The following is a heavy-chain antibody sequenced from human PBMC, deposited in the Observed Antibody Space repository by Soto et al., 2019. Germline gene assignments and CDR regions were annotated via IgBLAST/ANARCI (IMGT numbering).Heavy chain of an antibody. J-gene: IGHJ4*02. CDR1: GFTFSSYG. CDR2: ISYDGSNK. CDR3: AKDHGGKRWDDSHNFDY. Sequence: SLRLSCAASGFTFSSYGMHWVRQAPGKGLEGGAGISYDGSNKYYADSVKGRFTISRDNSKNTLYLQMNSLRAEDTAVYYCAKDHGGKRWDDSHNFDYWGQGTLVTVSS. D-gene: IGHD1-26*01. V-gene: IGHV3-30*18.